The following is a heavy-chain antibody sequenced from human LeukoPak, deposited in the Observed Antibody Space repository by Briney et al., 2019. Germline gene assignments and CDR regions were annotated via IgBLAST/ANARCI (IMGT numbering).Heavy chain of an antibody. D-gene: IGHD3-16*01. J-gene: IGHJ4*02. CDR2: VGNTPNSDST. CDR1: GFTFSSYN. V-gene: IGHV3-72*01. CDR3: CRVHFGGAPAY. Sequence: PGGSLRLSCAASGFTFSSYNMNWVRQAPGRGLEWVSRVGNTPNSDSTYYAAPVKGRFTISRDDSKNSLYLHMDSLKTEDTAVYYCCRVHFGGAPAYWGRGTLVTVSS.